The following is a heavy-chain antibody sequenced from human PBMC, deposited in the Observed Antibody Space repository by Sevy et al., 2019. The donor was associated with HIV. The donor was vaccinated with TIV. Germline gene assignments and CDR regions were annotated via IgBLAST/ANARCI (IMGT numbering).Heavy chain of an antibody. J-gene: IGHJ5*01. Sequence: GSLRLSCAASGFTFSSYGMHWVRQAPFKGLEWVAVITYDGSNQYYTDSVKGRFTISRDDSKNTLYLQMNSLRAEDTAVYYCAKDHALTTLWVNNWFESWGQGTLVTVSS. V-gene: IGHV3-30*18. CDR1: GFTFSSYG. CDR2: ITYDGSNQ. D-gene: IGHD4-17*01. CDR3: AKDHALTTLWVNNWFES.